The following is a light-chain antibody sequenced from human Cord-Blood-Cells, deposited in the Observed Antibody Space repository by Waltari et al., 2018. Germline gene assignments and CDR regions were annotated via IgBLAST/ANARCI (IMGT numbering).Light chain of an antibody. CDR2: DAS. Sequence: DIQMTQSPSSLSASVGDRVTITCQASQDISNYLNWYQQKPGNTPKLLIYDASNLETAVPSRFSGSGSGTDFTFTIRSLQPEDIATYYGQPYVNLPLTFGGGTKVELK. J-gene: IGKJ4*01. V-gene: IGKV1-33*01. CDR1: QDISNY. CDR3: QPYVNLPLT.